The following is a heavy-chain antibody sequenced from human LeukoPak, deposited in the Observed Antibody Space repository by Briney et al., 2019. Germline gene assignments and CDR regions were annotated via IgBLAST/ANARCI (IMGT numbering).Heavy chain of an antibody. Sequence: SETLSLTCRVSGYSISSGYYWGWIRQPPGKGLEWIATIYHSGTSYYNPSLESRVTISVDTSKNQFSLKLSSVTAADTAVYYCARANYYDSSGYSRGAFDIWGQGTMVTVSS. CDR2: IYHSGTS. V-gene: IGHV4-38-2*02. D-gene: IGHD3-22*01. J-gene: IGHJ3*02. CDR1: GYSISSGYY. CDR3: ARANYYDSSGYSRGAFDI.